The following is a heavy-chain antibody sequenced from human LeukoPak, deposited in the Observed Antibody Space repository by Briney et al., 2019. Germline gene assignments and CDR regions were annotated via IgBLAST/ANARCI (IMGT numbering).Heavy chain of an antibody. Sequence: TGGSLRLSCVASGFTFSSYAMHWVRQAPGKGLEWVAVISRDGRDKHHADSVKGRFTISRDNSKNTLYLQMDSLRAEDTAVYFCAKDLRTAAAYYFDYWGQGILVTVSS. V-gene: IGHV3-30*18. CDR3: AKDLRTAAAYYFDY. D-gene: IGHD6-13*01. CDR2: ISRDGRDK. CDR1: GFTFSSYA. J-gene: IGHJ4*02.